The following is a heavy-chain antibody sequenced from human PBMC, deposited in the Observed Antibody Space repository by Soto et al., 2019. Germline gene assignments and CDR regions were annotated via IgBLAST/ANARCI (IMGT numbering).Heavy chain of an antibody. Sequence: QVQLQESGPGLVKPSGTLSLTCAVSGGSISSSNWWSWVRQPPGKGLEWIGDIYHSGSTNYNPSLKSRVTTAVDKSKNPFSLKLSSVTAADTAVYYCARVEQWLHYYYYGMDVWGQGTTVTVSS. CDR3: ARVEQWLHYYYYGMDV. V-gene: IGHV4-4*02. CDR2: IYHSGST. J-gene: IGHJ6*02. D-gene: IGHD6-19*01. CDR1: GGSISSSNW.